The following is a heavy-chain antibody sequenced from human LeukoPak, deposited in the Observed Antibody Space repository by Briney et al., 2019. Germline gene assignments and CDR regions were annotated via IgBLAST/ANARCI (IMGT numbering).Heavy chain of an antibody. CDR2: IYYSGST. D-gene: IGHD6-6*01. V-gene: IGHV4-39*01. CDR3: AVPSVASARFDY. CDR1: GGSISSSSYY. Sequence: SETLSLTCTVSGGSISSSSYYWGWIRQPPGKGLEWIGSIYYSGSTYYNPSLKSRVTISVDTSKNQFSLKLTSVTAADTAVYYCAVPSVASARFDYWGQGTLVTVSS. J-gene: IGHJ4*02.